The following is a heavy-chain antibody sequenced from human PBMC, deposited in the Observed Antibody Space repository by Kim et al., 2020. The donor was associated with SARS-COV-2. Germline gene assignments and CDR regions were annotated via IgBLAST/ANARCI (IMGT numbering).Heavy chain of an antibody. CDR1: GYGFTSYW. D-gene: IGHD3-10*01. CDR3: ATHITMVPQGDY. V-gene: IGHV5-10-1*01. J-gene: IGHJ4*02. CDR2: IDPSDSYT. Sequence: GESLKISCKGSGYGFTSYWISWVRQMPGKGLEWMERIDPSDSYTNYSPSFQGHVTISADKSISTAYLQWSSLKASDTAMYYCATHITMVPQGDYWGQGTLVTVSS.